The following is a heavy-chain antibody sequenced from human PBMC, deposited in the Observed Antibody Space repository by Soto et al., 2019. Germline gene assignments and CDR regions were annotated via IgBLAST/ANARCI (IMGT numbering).Heavy chain of an antibody. CDR1: GGSFGTNY. CDR3: ATDSAGRGPFDP. J-gene: IGHJ5*02. Sequence: SDTLSVTCTISGGSFGTNYWSWIRQAPGKGLEWIGYTYYTGSTKYNTSLRSRATISVDTSNSQFSLTLNSAAAADTAVYYCATDSAGRGPFDPWGQGILVTVSS. D-gene: IGHD3-10*01. CDR2: TYYTGST. V-gene: IGHV4-59*13.